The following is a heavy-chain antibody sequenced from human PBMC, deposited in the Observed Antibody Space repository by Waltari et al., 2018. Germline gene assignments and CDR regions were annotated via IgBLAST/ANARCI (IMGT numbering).Heavy chain of an antibody. Sequence: QGQRVQSGAEVKKPGASLKSSCKAPGATFSSYAISWVRRAPGQGLEWMGGMIPIFGTANYAQKFQGRVTITADESTSTAYMELSSLRSEDTAVYYCARGWSYGDYDLDYWGQGTLVTVSS. D-gene: IGHD4-17*01. CDR1: GATFSSYA. CDR3: ARGWSYGDYDLDY. CDR2: MIPIFGTA. J-gene: IGHJ4*02. V-gene: IGHV1-69*01.